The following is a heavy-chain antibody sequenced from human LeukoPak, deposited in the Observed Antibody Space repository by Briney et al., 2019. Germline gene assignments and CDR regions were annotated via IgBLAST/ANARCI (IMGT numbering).Heavy chain of an antibody. CDR3: ATNGPGIAVAGYVDY. J-gene: IGHJ4*02. Sequence: PGRSLRLSCAASGFTFSGYAMHWVRQAPGKRLEWVAVISYDGSTEYYADSVKGRFTISRDNSKTTLYLQMNSLRAEDAAVYYCATNGPGIAVAGYVDYWGQGTLVTVSS. D-gene: IGHD6-19*01. CDR1: GFTFSGYA. V-gene: IGHV3-30-3*01. CDR2: ISYDGSTE.